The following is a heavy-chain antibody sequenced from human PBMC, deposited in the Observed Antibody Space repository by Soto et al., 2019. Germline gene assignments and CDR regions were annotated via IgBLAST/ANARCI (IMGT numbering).Heavy chain of an antibody. D-gene: IGHD2-15*01. CDR2: IYHSGST. CDR3: ARGQVVAAQH. V-gene: IGHV4-30-2*01. Sequence: QLQLQESGSGLVKPSQTLSLTCAVSGGSISSGGYSWSWIRQPPGKGLEWIGYIYHSGSTYYNPCVKRRVTISVDRSKTQFSLKLSSVTAADTAVYYCARGQVVAAQHWGQGTLVTVSS. CDR1: GGSISSGGYS. J-gene: IGHJ4*02.